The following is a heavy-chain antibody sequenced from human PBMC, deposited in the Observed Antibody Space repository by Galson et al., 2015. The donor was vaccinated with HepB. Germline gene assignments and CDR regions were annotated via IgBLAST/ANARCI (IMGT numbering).Heavy chain of an antibody. Sequence: ETLSLTCTVSGGSISSSSYYWGWIRQPPGKGLEWIGSIYYSGSTYYNPSLKSRVTISVDTSKNQFSLKLSSVTAADTAVYYCARVGLVWRIAARPCWFDPWGQGTLVTVSS. D-gene: IGHD6-6*01. CDR2: IYYSGST. V-gene: IGHV4-39*07. J-gene: IGHJ5*02. CDR1: GGSISSSSYY. CDR3: ARVGLVWRIAARPCWFDP.